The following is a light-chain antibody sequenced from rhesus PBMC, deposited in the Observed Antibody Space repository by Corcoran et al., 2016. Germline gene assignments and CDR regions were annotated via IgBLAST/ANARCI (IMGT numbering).Light chain of an antibody. CDR3: QQYRDWPFT. V-gene: IGKV3-35*01. Sequence: EIVLTQSPATLSLSPGERATLSCRASQSINSKLAWYQQRPGQPPRLLIFDASTRTTDIPDRFSGSGSGTDFTLTLSSLEPEDVGVYFCQQYRDWPFTFGPGTKLDVK. CDR2: DAS. J-gene: IGKJ3*01. CDR1: QSINSK.